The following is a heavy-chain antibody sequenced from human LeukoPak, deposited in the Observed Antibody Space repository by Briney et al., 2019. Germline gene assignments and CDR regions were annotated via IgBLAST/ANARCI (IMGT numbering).Heavy chain of an antibody. J-gene: IGHJ4*02. CDR3: ARRLSNYCGCFDY. D-gene: IGHD2-21*01. CDR1: GFTFSSYA. Sequence: GGSLRLSCAASGFTFSSYAMSWVRQAPGKGLEWVSAISGSGGSTYYADSVKGRFTISRDNSKNTLYLQMNSLRAEDTAVYYCARRLSNYCGCFDYWGQGTLVTVSS. CDR2: ISGSGGST. V-gene: IGHV3-23*01.